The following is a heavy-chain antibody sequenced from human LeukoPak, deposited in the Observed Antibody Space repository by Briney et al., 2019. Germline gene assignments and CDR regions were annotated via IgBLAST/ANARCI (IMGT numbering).Heavy chain of an antibody. Sequence: GGSLRLSCAASGFTFSSYAMSWVRQAPGKGLEWVSAISSSSSYIYYADSVKGRFTISRDNAKNSLYLQMNSLRAEDTAVYYCARGMCSSTSCPIDYWGQGTLVTVSS. CDR1: GFTFSSYA. CDR2: ISSSSSYI. CDR3: ARGMCSSTSCPIDY. J-gene: IGHJ4*02. D-gene: IGHD2-2*01. V-gene: IGHV3-21*01.